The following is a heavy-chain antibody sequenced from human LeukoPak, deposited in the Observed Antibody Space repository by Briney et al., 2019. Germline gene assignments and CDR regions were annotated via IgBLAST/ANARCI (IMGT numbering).Heavy chain of an antibody. J-gene: IGHJ1*01. V-gene: IGHV4-39*07. CDR1: GGSISSSSYY. CDR3: ARGGRSYRSSWYPY. CDR2: INHSGNT. D-gene: IGHD6-13*01. Sequence: SETLSLTCTVSGGSISSSSYYWGWIRQPPGKGLEWIGEINHSGNTNFSPSLKSRVTISVDTSKNQFSLNLTSVTAADTAVYYCARGGRSYRSSWYPYWGQGNLVIVSS.